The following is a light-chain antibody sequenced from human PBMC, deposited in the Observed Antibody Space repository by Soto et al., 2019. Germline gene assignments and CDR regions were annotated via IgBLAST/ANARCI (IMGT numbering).Light chain of an antibody. CDR3: AAWDDSLSGPV. CDR2: RNN. CDR1: SSNSGSNY. V-gene: IGLV1-47*01. J-gene: IGLJ3*02. Sequence: QSVLTQPPSASGTPGQRVTISCSGSSSNSGSNYVYWYQQLPVTAPKLLIYRNNQRPSGVPDRFSGSKSGTSASLAISGLRSEDEADYYCAAWDDSLSGPVFGGGTKLTVL.